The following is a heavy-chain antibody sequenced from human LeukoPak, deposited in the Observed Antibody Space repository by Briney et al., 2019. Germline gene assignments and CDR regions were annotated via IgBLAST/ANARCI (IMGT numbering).Heavy chain of an antibody. Sequence: GGSLRLSCGASGLTVSNTYMSWVRQAPGKGLEWVSVMYSGGCTFYADSVKGRFTISRDNSKNTLYLQMNSLRAEDTAVYFCASGGDYGDYSNWGQGTLVTVSS. CDR2: MYSGGCT. D-gene: IGHD4-17*01. J-gene: IGHJ4*02. V-gene: IGHV3-53*01. CDR1: GLTVSNTY. CDR3: ASGGDYGDYSN.